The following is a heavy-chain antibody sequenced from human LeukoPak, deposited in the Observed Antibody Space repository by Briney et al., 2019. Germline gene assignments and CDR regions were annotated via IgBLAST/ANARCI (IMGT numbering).Heavy chain of an antibody. CDR3: ARGALIWFGELLTDYYYYYMDV. V-gene: IGHV1-69*13. Sequence: SVKVSCKASGGTFSSYAIRWVRQAPGQGLEWMGGIIPIFGTANYAQKCQGRVTITADESTSTAYMELSSLRSEDTAVYYCARGALIWFGELLTDYYYYYMDVWGKGTTVTISS. D-gene: IGHD3-10*01. CDR1: GGTFSSYA. CDR2: IIPIFGTA. J-gene: IGHJ6*03.